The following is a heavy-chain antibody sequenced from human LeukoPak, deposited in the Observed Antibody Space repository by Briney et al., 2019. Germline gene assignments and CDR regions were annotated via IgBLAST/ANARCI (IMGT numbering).Heavy chain of an antibody. CDR3: ANSIAAAGTGLPYYYYGMDV. J-gene: IGHJ6*02. Sequence: ASVKVSCKASGYTXTGYYMHRVRQAPGQGLEWMGWINTNSGGTNYAQKFQGRVTMTRDTSISTAYMELSRLRSDDTAVYYCANSIAAAGTGLPYYYYGMDVWGQGTTVTVSS. D-gene: IGHD6-13*01. CDR2: INTNSGGT. CDR1: GYTXTGYY. V-gene: IGHV1-2*02.